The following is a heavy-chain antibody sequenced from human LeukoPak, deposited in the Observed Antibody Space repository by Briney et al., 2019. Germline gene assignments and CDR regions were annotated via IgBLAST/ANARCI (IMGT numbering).Heavy chain of an antibody. V-gene: IGHV3-21*01. CDR2: ISSSSSSYI. D-gene: IGHD6-19*01. CDR3: ARVIAVAGITD. Sequence: GGSLRLSCAASGFTFSSYSMNWVRQAPGKGLEWVSSISSSSSSYIYYADSVKGRFTISRDNAKNSLYLQMNSLRAEDTAVYYCARVIAVAGITDWGQGTLVTVSS. J-gene: IGHJ4*02. CDR1: GFTFSSYS.